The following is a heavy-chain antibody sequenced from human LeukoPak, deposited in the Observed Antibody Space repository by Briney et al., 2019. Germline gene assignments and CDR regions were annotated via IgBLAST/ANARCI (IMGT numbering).Heavy chain of an antibody. J-gene: IGHJ4*02. CDR1: VGSISTYF. V-gene: IGHV4-4*07. CDR3: TRNPVTGTNPKFDY. Sequence: SETLSLTCTVSVGSISTYFWSWIRQPAGKGLKYIGRIQTSGITNYSPSLKSRVSMSVDTSKNQFTLKLNSVTAADTAIYYCTRNPVTGTNPKFDYWGQGALVTVSS. CDR2: IQTSGIT. D-gene: IGHD6-19*01.